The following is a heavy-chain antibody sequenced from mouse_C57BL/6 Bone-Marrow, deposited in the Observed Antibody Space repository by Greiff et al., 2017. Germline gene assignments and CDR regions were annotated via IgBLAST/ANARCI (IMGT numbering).Heavy chain of an antibody. V-gene: IGHV1-82*01. CDR3: VYGSSWFAY. J-gene: IGHJ3*01. CDR2: IYPGDGDT. CDR1: GYAFSSSW. D-gene: IGHD1-1*01. Sequence: QVQLKQSGPELVKPGASVKISCKASGYAFSSSWMNWVKQRPGKGLEWIGRIYPGDGDTNYNGKFKGKATLTADKSSSTAYMQRSSLTSEDSAVYFCVYGSSWFAYWGQGTLVTVSA.